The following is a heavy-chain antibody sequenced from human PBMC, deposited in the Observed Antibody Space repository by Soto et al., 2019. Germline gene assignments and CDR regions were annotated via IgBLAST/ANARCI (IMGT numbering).Heavy chain of an antibody. CDR2: VLPISGST. CDR1: GGLISKYS. Sequence: QVQLVQSGAEVRKPGSSVKVSCKTSGGLISKYSFNWVRQAPGQGLEWMGGVLPISGSTDYAQKFQGRLTITSDRSTSTVYMELSRLRSDDTASYYCATIRVRGGPLRFEDGGQGRLISVSS. V-gene: IGHV1-69*06. CDR3: ATIRVRGGPLRFED. D-gene: IGHD5-12*01. J-gene: IGHJ4*01.